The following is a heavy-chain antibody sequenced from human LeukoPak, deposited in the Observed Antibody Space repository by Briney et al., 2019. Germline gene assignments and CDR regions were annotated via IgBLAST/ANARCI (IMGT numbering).Heavy chain of an antibody. CDR3: ASHHVDTDY. J-gene: IGHJ4*02. V-gene: IGHV4-34*01. CDR1: GGSFSGYY. Sequence: SETLSLTCAVYGGSFSGYYWSWIRQPPGKGLEWIGEINHSGSTNYNPSLKSRVTISVDTSKNQFSLKLSSVTAADTAVYYCASHHVDTDYWGQGTLVTVSS. CDR2: INHSGST. D-gene: IGHD5-18*01.